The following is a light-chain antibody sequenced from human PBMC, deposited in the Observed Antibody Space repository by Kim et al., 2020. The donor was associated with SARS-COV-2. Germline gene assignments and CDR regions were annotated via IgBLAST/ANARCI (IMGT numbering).Light chain of an antibody. CDR3: QQYDSYSYT. V-gene: IGKV1-5*03. Sequence: DIQMTQSPSTLSASAGDRVTITCRASQSISNWLAWYQQKPGKAPKLLIYKASTLESGVPSRFSGSGSGTEFTLTISSLQPDDFATYYCQQYDSYSYTFGQGTKLEIK. CDR1: QSISNW. CDR2: KAS. J-gene: IGKJ2*01.